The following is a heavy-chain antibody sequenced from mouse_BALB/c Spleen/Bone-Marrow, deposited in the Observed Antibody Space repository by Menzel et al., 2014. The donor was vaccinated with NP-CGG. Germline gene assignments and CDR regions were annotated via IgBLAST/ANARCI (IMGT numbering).Heavy chain of an antibody. D-gene: IGHD1-1*01. V-gene: IGHV1S81*02. Sequence: VQLQQSGAELVKPGASVKLSCKASGYTFTSYWMHWVKQRPGQGLEWIGEINPSNGRTNYNEKFKDKATLTVDKSSSTAYMQLSSPTSEDSAVYYCTRGYYGSSYDYWGQGTTLTVSS. CDR2: INPSNGRT. J-gene: IGHJ2*01. CDR3: TRGYYGSSYDY. CDR1: GYTFTSYW.